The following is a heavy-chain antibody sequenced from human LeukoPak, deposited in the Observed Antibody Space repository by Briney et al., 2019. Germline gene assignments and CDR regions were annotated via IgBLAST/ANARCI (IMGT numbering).Heavy chain of an antibody. D-gene: IGHD5-18*01. CDR2: IYPGDSDT. V-gene: IGHV5-51*01. CDR1: GYSFTSNW. J-gene: IGHJ4*02. Sequence: GESLKISCKGSGYSFTSNWIGWVRQMPGKGLEGMEIIYPGDSDTRYSPSFQGQVTISADKSISTAYLQWSSLKASDTAMYYCARHHPGGGYSYGPQDYWGQGTLVTVSS. CDR3: ARHHPGGGYSYGPQDY.